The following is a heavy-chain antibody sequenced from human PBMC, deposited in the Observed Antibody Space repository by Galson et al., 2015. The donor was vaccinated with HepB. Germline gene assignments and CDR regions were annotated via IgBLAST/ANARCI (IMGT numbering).Heavy chain of an antibody. CDR3: AREYSSSWSD. Sequence: SVKVSCKASGYTFTDYSLHWVRQAPGQGLEWMGWINPKSGGTNYAQKFQGRVTMTRDTSISTAYMELSRLRSDDTAFYYCAREYSSSWSDGGQGTLVTVSS. D-gene: IGHD6-13*01. V-gene: IGHV1-2*02. J-gene: IGHJ4*02. CDR1: GYTFTDYS. CDR2: INPKSGGT.